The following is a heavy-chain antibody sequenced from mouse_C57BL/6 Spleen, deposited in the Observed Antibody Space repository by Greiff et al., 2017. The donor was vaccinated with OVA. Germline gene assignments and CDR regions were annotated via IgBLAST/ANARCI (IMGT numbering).Heavy chain of an antibody. CDR1: GYSITSGYY. V-gene: IGHV3-6*01. J-gene: IGHJ3*01. D-gene: IGHD4-1*01. CDR3: ARDNDWAWFAY. CDR2: ISYDGSN. Sequence: EVQVVESGPGLVKPSQSLSLTCSVTGYSITSGYYWNWIRQFPGNKLEWMGYISYDGSNNYNPSLKNRISITRDTSKNQFFLKLNSVTTEDTATYYCARDNDWAWFAYWGQGTLVTVSA.